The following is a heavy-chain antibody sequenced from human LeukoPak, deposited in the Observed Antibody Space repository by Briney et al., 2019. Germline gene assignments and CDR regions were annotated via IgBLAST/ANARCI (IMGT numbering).Heavy chain of an antibody. CDR2: ISDIGSI. J-gene: IGHJ4*02. V-gene: IGHV4-59*12. CDR3: ARVGTRTGYSYGLYYFDY. Sequence: PSETLSLTCTVSGGSISSYYWSWIRQPPGKGLEWIAYISDIGSINYNPSLKSRVTISLDTSKNQFSLKLSSVTAADTAVYYCARVGTRTGYSYGLYYFDYWGQGTLVTVSS. D-gene: IGHD5-18*01. CDR1: GGSISSYY.